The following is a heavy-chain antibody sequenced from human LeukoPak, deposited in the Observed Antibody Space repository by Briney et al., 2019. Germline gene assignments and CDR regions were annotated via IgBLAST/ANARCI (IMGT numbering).Heavy chain of an antibody. D-gene: IGHD1-26*01. CDR1: GFTFDDYA. J-gene: IGHJ5*02. Sequence: PGGSLRLSCAASGFTFDDYAMHWVRQAPGKGLEWVSGISWNSGSIGYADSVKGRFTISRDNAKNSLYLQMNSLRPEDMALYYCAKGNSGSYSQDWFDPWGQGTLVTVSS. CDR3: AKGNSGSYSQDWFDP. V-gene: IGHV3-9*03. CDR2: ISWNSGSI.